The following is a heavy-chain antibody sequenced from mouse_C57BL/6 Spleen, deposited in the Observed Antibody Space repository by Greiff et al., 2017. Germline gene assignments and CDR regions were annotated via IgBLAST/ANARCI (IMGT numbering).Heavy chain of an antibody. CDR3: ATTVVATRALAY. D-gene: IGHD1-1*01. J-gene: IGHJ3*01. Sequence: VQLQQSGPELVKPGASVKISCKASGYTFTDYYMNWVKQSHGKSLEWIGDINPNNGGTSYNQKFKGKATLTVDKSSSTAYMELRSLTSADSAVYYCATTVVATRALAYWGQGTLVTVSA. CDR2: INPNNGGT. V-gene: IGHV1-26*01. CDR1: GYTFTDYY.